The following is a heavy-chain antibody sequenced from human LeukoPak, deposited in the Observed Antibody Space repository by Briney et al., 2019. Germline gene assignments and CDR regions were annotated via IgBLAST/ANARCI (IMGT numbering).Heavy chain of an antibody. V-gene: IGHV3-7*01. CDR3: AREWQGGIAAAGTRIEGDY. J-gene: IGHJ3*01. CDR2: IKQDGSEK. CDR1: GFTFSSYS. Sequence: GGSLRLSCAASGFTFSSYSMNWVRQAPGKGLEWVANIKQDGSEKNYVDSVEGRFTISRDNAENSLFLQMNSLRVEDTAVYYCAREWQGGIAAAGTRIEGDYWGQGTMVTVSS. D-gene: IGHD6-13*01.